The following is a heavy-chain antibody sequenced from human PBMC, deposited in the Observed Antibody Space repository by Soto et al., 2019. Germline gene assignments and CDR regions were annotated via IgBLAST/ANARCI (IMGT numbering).Heavy chain of an antibody. Sequence: EAQLVESGGGLVQPGGSLRLSCAGSGFTFSDFWMSWVRQAPGKRLEWVANIKEDGSEKYHVDSVKGRFTISRDNAKSSLYLQMNSLRAEDTAVYHCARGGSHSSDSWGQGTQVTVSS. J-gene: IGHJ4*02. D-gene: IGHD1-26*01. CDR3: ARGGSHSSDS. CDR2: IKEDGSEK. CDR1: GFTFSDFW. V-gene: IGHV3-7*05.